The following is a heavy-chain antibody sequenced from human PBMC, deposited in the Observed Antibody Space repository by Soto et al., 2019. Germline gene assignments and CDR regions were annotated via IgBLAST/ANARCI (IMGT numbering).Heavy chain of an antibody. V-gene: IGHV1-18*01. D-gene: IGHD3-9*01. Sequence: ASVKVSCKASGYTFTSYGISWVRQAPGQGLEWMGWISAYNGNTNYAQKLQGRVTMTTDTYTSTAYMELRSLRSDDTAVYYCARGALYFDWLLSLDDWGQGTLVTVSS. J-gene: IGHJ4*02. CDR2: ISAYNGNT. CDR1: GYTFTSYG. CDR3: ARGALYFDWLLSLDD.